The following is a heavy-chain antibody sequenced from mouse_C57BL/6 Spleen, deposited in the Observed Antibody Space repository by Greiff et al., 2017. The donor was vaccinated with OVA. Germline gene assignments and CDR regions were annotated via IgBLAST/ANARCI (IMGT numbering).Heavy chain of an antibody. D-gene: IGHD2-1*01. Sequence: EVKLVESGGGLVQPKGSLKLSCAASGFTINNYAMHWVRQAPGKGLEWVARIRSKSSNYATSHAVPVKDSFTISRDDSQSMLYLQMNNLKTEDTAMYYCVRDNGNYGYYDAMDYWGQGTSVTVAS. V-gene: IGHV10-3*01. CDR3: VRDNGNYGYYDAMDY. CDR1: GFTINNYA. J-gene: IGHJ4*01. CDR2: IRSKSSNYAT.